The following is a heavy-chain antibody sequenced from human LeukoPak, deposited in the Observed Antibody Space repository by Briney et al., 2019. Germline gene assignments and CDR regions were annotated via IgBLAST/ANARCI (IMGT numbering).Heavy chain of an antibody. CDR3: ARVYCSSTSCSYYYYGMDV. D-gene: IGHD2-2*01. J-gene: IGHJ6*02. Sequence: ASVKVSCKASGYTFTSYYMHWVRQAPGQGLEWMGIINPSGGSTSYAQKFRGRVTMTRDTSTSTAYMELSSLRSEDTAVYYCARVYCSSTSCSYYYYGMDVWGQGTTVTVSS. CDR1: GYTFTSYY. V-gene: IGHV1-46*01. CDR2: INPSGGST.